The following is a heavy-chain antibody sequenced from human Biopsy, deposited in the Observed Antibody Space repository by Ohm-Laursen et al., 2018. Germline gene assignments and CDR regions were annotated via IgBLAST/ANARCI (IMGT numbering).Heavy chain of an antibody. Sequence: SEILSLTWAVSGGSISSSTTYYWAWLRQPPGKGLEWIGSIYNTETTFYNPSLKSRVTISVDTSTNQFSLKVSSVTAADTALYFCARHPTGFWFDPWGHGTLVTVSS. CDR1: GGSISSSTTYY. J-gene: IGHJ5*02. CDR2: IYNTETT. CDR3: ARHPTGFWFDP. V-gene: IGHV4-39*01.